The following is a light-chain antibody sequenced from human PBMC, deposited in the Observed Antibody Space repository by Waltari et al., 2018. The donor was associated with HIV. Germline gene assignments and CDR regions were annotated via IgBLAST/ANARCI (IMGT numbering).Light chain of an antibody. V-gene: IGLV2-14*01. J-gene: IGLJ3*02. CDR1: SADFRLHNL. CDR3: SSYMNSGTLV. Sequence: QSGLTQPASVSGSLGQSIPIPCFASSADFRLHNLVSWYQHHPDKAPQLVISDDNIRPSEIPFRCSASKSGNTASLTISGLQVDDEADYYCSSYMNSGTLVFGGGTKVTVL. CDR2: DDN.